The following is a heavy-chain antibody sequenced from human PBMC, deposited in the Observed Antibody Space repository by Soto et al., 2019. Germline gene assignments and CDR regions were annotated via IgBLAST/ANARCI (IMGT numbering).Heavy chain of an antibody. CDR2: ISTSGNTI. Sequence: GGSLRLSCAASGFTFSDYYMSWIRQAPGKGLEWVSFISTSGNTIYYADSVKGRFTISRDNAKNSLYLQMNSLRAEDTAVYYCARDRSSRYFDLWGRGTLVTVSS. D-gene: IGHD6-13*01. V-gene: IGHV3-11*01. J-gene: IGHJ2*01. CDR1: GFTFSDYY. CDR3: ARDRSSRYFDL.